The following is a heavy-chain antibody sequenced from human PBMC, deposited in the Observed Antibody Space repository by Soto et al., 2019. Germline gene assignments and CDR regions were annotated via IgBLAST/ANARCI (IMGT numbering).Heavy chain of an antibody. J-gene: IGHJ5*02. CDR2: IYYSGST. D-gene: IGHD2-15*01. CDR1: GGSISSSSYY. Sequence: QLQLQESGPGLVKPSETLSLTCTVSGGSISSSSYYWGWIRQPSGKGLEWIGSIYYSGSTYYNPSLKSRVTISVDTSKNQFSLKLSSVTAADTAVYYCARHVDCSGGSCYNWFDPWGQGTLVTVSS. V-gene: IGHV4-39*01. CDR3: ARHVDCSGGSCYNWFDP.